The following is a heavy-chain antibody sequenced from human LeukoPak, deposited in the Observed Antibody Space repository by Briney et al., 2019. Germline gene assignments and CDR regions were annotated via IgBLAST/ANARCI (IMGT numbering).Heavy chain of an antibody. CDR2: IYYSGST. Sequence: SETLSLTCTVSGGSTSTYYWSWIRQPPGKGLEWIGYIYYSGSTNYNPSLKSRVTISIDTSKNQFSLKLSSVTAADTAVYYCARRGYSGYNHDYWGQGTLVTVSS. J-gene: IGHJ4*02. CDR3: ARRGYSGYNHDY. V-gene: IGHV4-59*01. D-gene: IGHD5-12*01. CDR1: GGSTSTYY.